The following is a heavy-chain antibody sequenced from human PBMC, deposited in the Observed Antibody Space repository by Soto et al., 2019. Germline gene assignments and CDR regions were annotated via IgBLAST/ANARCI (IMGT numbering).Heavy chain of an antibody. V-gene: IGHV3-9*01. CDR2: ISWNSDNI. J-gene: IGHJ4*02. D-gene: IGHD2-2*01. Sequence: EVQLVESGGGLVQPGRSLRLSCAGSGFTFDAHAMHWVRQAPGKGLEWVSTISWNSDNIHYADTVEGRFTISRDNAKNSLYLQLNSLRPEVTALYYCARCATTSSFSHVRSWGQGTLVTVSS. CDR1: GFTFDAHA. CDR3: ARCATTSSFSHVRS.